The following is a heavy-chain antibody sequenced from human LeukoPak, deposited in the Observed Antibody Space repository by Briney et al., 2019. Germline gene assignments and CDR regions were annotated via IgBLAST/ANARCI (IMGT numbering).Heavy chain of an antibody. Sequence: ASVKVSCKASGGTFSSYATSWVRQAPGQGLEWMGQISGNDGDTDYAQKFQGRVTMTTDTATSTAYMELTSLRSDDTAVYYCARDVSDFWSGFDYWGQGTQVTVSP. J-gene: IGHJ4*02. D-gene: IGHD3-3*01. CDR3: ARDVSDFWSGFDY. V-gene: IGHV1-18*01. CDR2: ISGNDGDT. CDR1: GGTFSSYA.